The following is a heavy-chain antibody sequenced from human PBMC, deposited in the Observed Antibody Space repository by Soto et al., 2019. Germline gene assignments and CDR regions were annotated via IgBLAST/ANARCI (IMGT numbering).Heavy chain of an antibody. J-gene: IGHJ6*02. Sequence: GASVKVSCKASGYTFTSYGISWVRQAPGQGLEWMGWINPNSGGTNYAQKFRGWVTMTRDTSISTAYMELSRLRSDDTAVYYCARDMGGYCISTSCYVEHYGMDVWGQGTTVTVSS. V-gene: IGHV1-2*04. CDR1: GYTFTSYG. D-gene: IGHD2-2*01. CDR2: INPNSGGT. CDR3: ARDMGGYCISTSCYVEHYGMDV.